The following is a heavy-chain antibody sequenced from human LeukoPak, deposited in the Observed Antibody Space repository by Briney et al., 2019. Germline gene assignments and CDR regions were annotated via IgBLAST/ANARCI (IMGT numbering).Heavy chain of an antibody. J-gene: IGHJ3*02. V-gene: IGHV3-30*03. CDR3: ARVAWRAFDI. CDR1: GFIFRIYG. D-gene: IGHD5-12*01. Sequence: GGSLRLSCAASGFIFRIYGMHWVRQAPGKGLEWVALISYEGDSTYYADSVKGRFTISRDNSKDMLYLQMNSLRAEDAAVYYCARVAWRAFDIWGQGTMVTVSS. CDR2: ISYEGDST.